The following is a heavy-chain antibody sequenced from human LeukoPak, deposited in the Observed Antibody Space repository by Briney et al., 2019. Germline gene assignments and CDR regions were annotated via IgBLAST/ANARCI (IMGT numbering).Heavy chain of an antibody. Sequence: PSETLSLTCTISGGSISSYYWSWIRQPPGMGLEWIGYIYHSGSINYNPSLKSRVTISVDTSKNQFFLKLTSVTAADTAVYYCARDFGSGNWFDPWGQGTLVTVSS. V-gene: IGHV4-59*01. J-gene: IGHJ5*02. CDR1: GGSISSYY. CDR2: IYHSGSI. CDR3: ARDFGSGNWFDP. D-gene: IGHD3-10*01.